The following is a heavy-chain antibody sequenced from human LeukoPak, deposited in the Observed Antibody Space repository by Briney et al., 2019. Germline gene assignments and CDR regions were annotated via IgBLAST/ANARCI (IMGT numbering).Heavy chain of an antibody. CDR3: ARDLGSGWFDP. V-gene: IGHV3-21*03. Sequence: GGSLRLSCAASGFTFSSYSMNWVRQAPGKGLEWVSSISSSSSYIYYADPVKGRFTISRDNAKNSLYLQMNSLRAEDTAVYYCARDLGSGWFDPWGQGTLVTVSS. CDR1: GFTFSSYS. D-gene: IGHD3-16*01. J-gene: IGHJ5*02. CDR2: ISSSSSYI.